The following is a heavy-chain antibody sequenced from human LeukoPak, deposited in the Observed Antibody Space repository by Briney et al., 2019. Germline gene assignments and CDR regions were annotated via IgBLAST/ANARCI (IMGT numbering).Heavy chain of an antibody. CDR2: ISSSSSYI. J-gene: IGHJ5*02. D-gene: IGHD2-2*01. V-gene: IGHV3-21*01. CDR3: AREGCSSTSCYRWFDP. CDR1: GFTFSSYS. Sequence: GGSLRLSCAASGFTFSSYSMNWVRQAPGKGLEWVSSISSSSSYIYYADSVKGRFTISRDNAKNSLYLQMNSLRAEDTAVYYCAREGCSSTSCYRWFDPWGQGTLVTLSS.